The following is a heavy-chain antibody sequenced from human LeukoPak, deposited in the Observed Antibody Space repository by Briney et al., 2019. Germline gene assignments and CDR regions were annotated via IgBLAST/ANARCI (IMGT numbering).Heavy chain of an antibody. CDR3: ARVMNHGYSDY. J-gene: IGHJ4*02. Sequence: SETLSLTCIVSGGSVSGYYWSWIRQPPEQGLEWIGYIHYTGSTKYNPSLESRVTISVDTSKNQFSLNLNSVTAADTAVYYCARVMNHGYSDYWGQGTLVTVSS. CDR1: GGSVSGYY. CDR2: IHYTGST. D-gene: IGHD1-14*01. V-gene: IGHV4-59*02.